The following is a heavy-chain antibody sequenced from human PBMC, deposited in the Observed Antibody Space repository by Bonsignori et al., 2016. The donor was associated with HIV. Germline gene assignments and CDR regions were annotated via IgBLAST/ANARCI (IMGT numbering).Heavy chain of an antibody. CDR2: INPNSGGT. J-gene: IGHJ4*02. CDR3: ASLWFGDDSAFDY. Sequence: WVRQAPGQGLEWMGWINPNSGGTNYAQKFQGRVTMTRDTSISTGYMELTRLRSDDTAVYYCASLWFGDDSAFDYWGQGTLVTVSS. D-gene: IGHD3-10*01. V-gene: IGHV1-2*02.